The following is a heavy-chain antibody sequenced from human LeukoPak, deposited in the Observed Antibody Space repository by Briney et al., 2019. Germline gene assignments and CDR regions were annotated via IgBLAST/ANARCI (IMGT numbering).Heavy chain of an antibody. CDR2: INAGNGNT. CDR3: ARTSRVTFGGVIVILDY. V-gene: IGHV1-3*01. D-gene: IGHD3-16*02. J-gene: IGHJ4*02. CDR1: GYTFTSYA. Sequence: ASVKVSCKASGYTFTSYAMHWVRQAPGQRLEWMGWINAGNGNTKYSQKFQGRVTITRDTPASTAYMELSSLRSEDTAVYYCARTSRVTFGGVIVILDYWGQGTLVTVSS.